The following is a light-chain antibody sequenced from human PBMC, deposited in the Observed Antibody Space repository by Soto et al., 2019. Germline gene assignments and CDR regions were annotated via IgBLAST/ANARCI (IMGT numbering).Light chain of an antibody. V-gene: IGKV1-5*03. Sequence: DIKMTQSPSTLSASVGDRVTITCRASQTISTLLAWYQQRPGKAPNLLIYKASSLESGVQSRFSGSGSGTEFTLTISSLQPDDFATYFCQQYSTYPWTFGQGTKVEVK. CDR2: KAS. CDR1: QTISTL. CDR3: QQYSTYPWT. J-gene: IGKJ1*01.